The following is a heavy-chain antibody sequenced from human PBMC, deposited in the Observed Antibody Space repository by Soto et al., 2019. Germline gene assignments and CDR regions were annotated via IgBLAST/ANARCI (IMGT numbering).Heavy chain of an antibody. J-gene: IGHJ4*02. CDR1: GGSFSGYY. CDR2: INHSGSI. V-gene: IGHV4-34*01. CDR3: ARGGPGYYGSGSYYPR. D-gene: IGHD3-10*01. Sequence: SETLSLTCAVYGGSFSGYYWSWIRQPPGKGLEWIGEINHSGSINYNPSLKSRVTTSVDTSKNQFSLRLNSVTAADTAVYYCARGGPGYYGSGSYYPRWGQGTLVTVSS.